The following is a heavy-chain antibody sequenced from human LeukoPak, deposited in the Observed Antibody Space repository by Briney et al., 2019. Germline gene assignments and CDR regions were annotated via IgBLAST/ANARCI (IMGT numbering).Heavy chain of an antibody. J-gene: IGHJ6*02. Sequence: PGGSLRLSCAASGFTFSSYWMSWVRQAPGKGLEGVANIKQDGSEKYYVDSVKGRFTISRDNAKSSPYLQMNSLRAEDTAVYYCARDRDDYVWGSYRYYGYYYYGMDVWGQGTTVTVSS. CDR3: ARDRDDYVWGSYRYYGYYYYGMDV. V-gene: IGHV3-7*01. CDR2: IKQDGSEK. D-gene: IGHD3-16*02. CDR1: GFTFSSYW.